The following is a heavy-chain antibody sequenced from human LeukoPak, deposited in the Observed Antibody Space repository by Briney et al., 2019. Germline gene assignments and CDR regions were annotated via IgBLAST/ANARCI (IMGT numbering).Heavy chain of an antibody. CDR3: ARPLMYYYGSETYFWFDP. D-gene: IGHD3-10*01. Sequence: GGSLRLSCAASGFSVSNNYVSWVRQAPGKGLEWVANIKQDGSEQYYVDSVKGRFTISRDNAKNSLSLQMNSLRAEDTAVYYCARPLMYYYGSETYFWFDPWGQGTLVTVSS. CDR1: GFSVSNNY. CDR2: IKQDGSEQ. J-gene: IGHJ5*02. V-gene: IGHV3-7*01.